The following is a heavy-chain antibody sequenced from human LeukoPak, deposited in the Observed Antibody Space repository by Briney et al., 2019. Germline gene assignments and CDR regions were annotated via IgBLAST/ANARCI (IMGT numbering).Heavy chain of an antibody. V-gene: IGHV1-24*01. CDR2: FDPEDGET. J-gene: IGHJ3*02. CDR1: GYTLTELS. D-gene: IGHD2-2*01. CDR3: ATVPTYSTYQREAFDI. Sequence: ASLKVSCKVSGYTLTELSMHWVRQAPGKGLEWMGGFDPEDGETIYAQKFQGRVTMTEDTSTDTAYMELSSLRSEDTAVYYCATVPTYSTYQREAFDIWGQGTMVTVSS.